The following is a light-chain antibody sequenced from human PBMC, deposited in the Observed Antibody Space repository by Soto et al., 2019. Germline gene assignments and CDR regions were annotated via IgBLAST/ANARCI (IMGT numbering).Light chain of an antibody. J-gene: IGKJ1*01. CDR2: GTS. Sequence: ENVLTQSPGTLSLSPGERATLSCRASQSIGSSYLAWYQQKPSHAPRLIIYGTSSRATGIPDRFSGSGSGTDFTLTISRLEPEDFAVYYCPQFGSSWLTFGQGTTVEIK. CDR1: QSIGSSY. V-gene: IGKV3-20*01. CDR3: PQFGSSWLT.